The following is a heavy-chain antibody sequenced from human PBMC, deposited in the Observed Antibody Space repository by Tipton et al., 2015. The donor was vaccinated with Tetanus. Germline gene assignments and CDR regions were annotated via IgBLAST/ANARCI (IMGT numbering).Heavy chain of an antibody. CDR1: GYTFITYD. V-gene: IGHV1-8*01. CDR2: MSPNSGNT. J-gene: IGHJ4*02. CDR3: ARGRASLDF. Sequence: QLVQSGAEVKKPGASVKVSCKTSGYTFITYDINWVRQAPGQGLEWMGWMSPNSGNTGYAQKFQGRVTMTRDTSIRTVYMEVTSLRSEDTAVYYCARGRASLDFWGQGTLVTVSS.